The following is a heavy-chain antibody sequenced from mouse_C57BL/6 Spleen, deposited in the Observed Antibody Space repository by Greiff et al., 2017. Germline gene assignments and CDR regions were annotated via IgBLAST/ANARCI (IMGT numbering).Heavy chain of an antibody. D-gene: IGHD1-1*01. CDR3: ARQEVATDFDV. Sequence: DVKLVESGGDLVKPGGSLKLSCAASGFTFSSYGMSWVRQTPDKRLEWVATISSGGSYTYYPDRVKGRFTISRDNAKNTLYLQMSSLKSEDTAMYYCARQEVATDFDVWGTGTTVTVSS. J-gene: IGHJ1*03. V-gene: IGHV5-6*02. CDR2: ISSGGSYT. CDR1: GFTFSSYG.